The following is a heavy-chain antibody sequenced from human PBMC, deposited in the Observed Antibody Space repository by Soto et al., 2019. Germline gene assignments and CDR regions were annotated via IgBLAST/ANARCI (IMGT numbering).Heavy chain of an antibody. CDR2: ISSNGGGT. CDR3: VKAHSGYDYVAFDI. D-gene: IGHD5-12*01. V-gene: IGHV3-64D*06. Sequence: GGSLRLSCSASGFTFSSYAMHWVRQAPGKGLEYVSAISSNGGGTYYADSVKGRFTISRDNSKNTLYLQMSSLRAEDTAVYYCVKAHSGYDYVAFDIWGQGTMVTVSS. J-gene: IGHJ3*02. CDR1: GFTFSSYA.